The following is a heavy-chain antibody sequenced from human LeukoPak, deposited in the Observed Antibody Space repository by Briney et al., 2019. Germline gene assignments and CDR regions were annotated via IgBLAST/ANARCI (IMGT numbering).Heavy chain of an antibody. CDR3: AKDSCVEGNQHKDY. Sequence: HPGGSLRLSCAAPGFTFGSYAMSWVRQAPGKGLEWVSVISGSGGSTDYADSVKGRFTISRDNSKNTLYLQMNSLRAEDTAVYYCAKDSCVEGNQHKDYWGQGTLVTVSS. CDR2: ISGSGGST. CDR1: GFTFGSYA. V-gene: IGHV3-23*01. J-gene: IGHJ4*02. D-gene: IGHD2-15*01.